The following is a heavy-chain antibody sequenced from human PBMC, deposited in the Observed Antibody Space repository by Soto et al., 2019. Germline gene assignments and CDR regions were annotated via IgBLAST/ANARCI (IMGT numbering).Heavy chain of an antibody. J-gene: IGHJ4*02. CDR2: INPNSGGT. CDR3: ARYGPRRSYLSY. V-gene: IGHV1-2*04. Sequence: GASVKVSCKASGYSFTGYYMHWVRRAPGQGLEWMGWINPNSGGTNYAQKFQGWVTMTRDTSISTAYMELSRLRSDDTAVYYCARYGPRRSYLSYSAQGTLVLVSS. D-gene: IGHD1-26*01. CDR1: GYSFTGYY.